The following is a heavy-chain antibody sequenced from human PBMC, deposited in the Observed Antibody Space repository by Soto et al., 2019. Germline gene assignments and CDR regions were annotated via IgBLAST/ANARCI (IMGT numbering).Heavy chain of an antibody. CDR3: APSRGGSYFDY. Sequence: LRLSCAASGFTFSSYGMHWVRQAPGKGPEWVAVISYDGSNKYYADSVKGRFTISRDNSKNTLYLQMNSLRAEDTAVYYCAPSRGGSYFDYWGQGTLVTVSS. CDR2: ISYDGSNK. D-gene: IGHD1-26*01. CDR1: GFTFSSYG. J-gene: IGHJ4*02. V-gene: IGHV3-30*03.